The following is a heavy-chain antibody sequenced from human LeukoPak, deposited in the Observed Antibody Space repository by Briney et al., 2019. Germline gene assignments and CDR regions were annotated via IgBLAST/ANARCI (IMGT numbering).Heavy chain of an antibody. J-gene: IGHJ6*03. CDR2: IYSSGSS. Sequence: SETLSLTCDVSGGPISSFYWTWIRQPVGTGLEWIGRIYSSGSSNYNPSLKSRVTMSVDMSKNQFSLKLSSVTAADTAVYYCARALLVTTSGYFYYYMDVWGKGTTVSVSS. V-gene: IGHV4-4*07. D-gene: IGHD2-8*02. CDR3: ARALLVTTSGYFYYYMDV. CDR1: GGPISSFY.